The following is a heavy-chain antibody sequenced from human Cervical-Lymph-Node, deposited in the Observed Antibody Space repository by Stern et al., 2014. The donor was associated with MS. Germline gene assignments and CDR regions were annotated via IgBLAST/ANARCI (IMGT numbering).Heavy chain of an antibody. Sequence: EVQLEESGAEVKKPGESLKISCKLSGYSFTIYYIAWVRQMPGKGLEWMGVIYPYDADTNYSPYFQGQVTISADKSITTAYLQWSSLRASDTAMYYCARHVQGFDYWGQGTLVTVSS. CDR2: IYPYDADT. CDR1: GYSFTIYY. V-gene: IGHV5-51*01. J-gene: IGHJ4*02. CDR3: ARHVQGFDY.